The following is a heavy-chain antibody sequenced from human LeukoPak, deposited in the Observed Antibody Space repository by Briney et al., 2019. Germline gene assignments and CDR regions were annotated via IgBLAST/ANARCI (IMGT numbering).Heavy chain of an antibody. J-gene: IGHJ5*02. CDR2: IYYSGST. CDR1: CGSICTSGYY. Sequence: SETLSLTCTVSCGSICTSGYYGGWVRQPRGKGLEWIGTIYYSGSTYYNASLKTRVPESVATSRTHFSLPLTSVTAAETAVYYCATHSPAVVPPQTWGQGILVTVSS. V-gene: IGHV4-39*01. CDR3: ATHSPAVVPPQT. D-gene: IGHD6-19*01.